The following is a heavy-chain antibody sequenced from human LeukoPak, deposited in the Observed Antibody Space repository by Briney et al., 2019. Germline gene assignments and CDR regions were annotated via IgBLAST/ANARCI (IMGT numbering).Heavy chain of an antibody. Sequence: SETLSLTCTVSGGSISSSSYYWGWIRQPPGKGLEWIGSIYYSGSTYYNPSLKSRVTISVDTSKNQFSLKLSSVTAADTAVYYCARGGDCSSTSCYYPHGWFDPWGQGTLVTVSS. CDR2: IYYSGST. D-gene: IGHD2-2*01. CDR1: GGSISSSSYY. J-gene: IGHJ5*02. V-gene: IGHV4-39*01. CDR3: ARGGDCSSTSCYYPHGWFDP.